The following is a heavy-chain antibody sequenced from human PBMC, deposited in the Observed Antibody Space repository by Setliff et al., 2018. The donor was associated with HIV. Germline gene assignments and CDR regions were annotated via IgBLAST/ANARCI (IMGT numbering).Heavy chain of an antibody. J-gene: IGHJ5*02. CDR3: ARRTFGSGRIDP. D-gene: IGHD3-16*01. Sequence: SETLSLTCKVSGGSISEYYWSWIRQPPGKGLEWIGYIDYSGSTNYNASLKSRLTMSIDTSKNQFSLKLNSVTATDTAVYYCARRTFGSGRIDPWGQGTLVTVSS. CDR1: GGSISEYY. V-gene: IGHV4-59*08. CDR2: IDYSGST.